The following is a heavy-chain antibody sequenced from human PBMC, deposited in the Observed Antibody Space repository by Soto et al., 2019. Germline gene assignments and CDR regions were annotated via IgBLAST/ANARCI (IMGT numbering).Heavy chain of an antibody. CDR3: AREMATIVNI. CDR1: GFTFSSYE. V-gene: IGHV3-48*03. D-gene: IGHD3-16*02. CDR2: ISSSGSTI. Sequence: EVQLVESGGGLVQPGGSLRLSCAASGFTFSSYEMNWVRQAPGKGLEWVSYISSSGSTIYYADSVKGRFTISRDNAKNSLFLQLNSLRAEDTAVYYCAREMATIVNIWGQGTMVTVSS. J-gene: IGHJ3*02.